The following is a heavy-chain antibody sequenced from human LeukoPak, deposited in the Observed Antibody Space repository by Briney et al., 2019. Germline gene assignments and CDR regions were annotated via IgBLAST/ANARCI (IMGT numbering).Heavy chain of an antibody. D-gene: IGHD3-10*01. CDR3: AKDPSRYGSGSYYTLGWFDP. Sequence: GGSLRLSCAASGFTFSSYWMSWVRRAPGKGLEWVANIKQDGSEKYYADSVKGRFTISRDNSKNTLYLQMNSLRAEDTAVYYCAKDPSRYGSGSYYTLGWFDPWGQGTLVTVYS. CDR2: IKQDGSEK. CDR1: GFTFSSYW. V-gene: IGHV3-7*01. J-gene: IGHJ5*02.